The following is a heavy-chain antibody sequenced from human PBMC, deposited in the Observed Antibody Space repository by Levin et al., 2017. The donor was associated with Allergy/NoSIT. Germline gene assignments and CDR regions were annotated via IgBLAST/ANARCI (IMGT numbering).Heavy chain of an antibody. V-gene: IGHV4-59*01. J-gene: IGHJ6*02. D-gene: IGHD1-1*01. Sequence: SETLSLTCSVSDGSISTYYWSWIRQPPGRGLEWIGYISSIGSTNYNPSLRSRATISLDTSKNQFSLTLSSVTAADTAVYYCARDRTITHDSEVWYYGMDVWGPGATVTVSS. CDR3: ARDRTITHDSEVWYYGMDV. CDR1: DGSISTYY. CDR2: ISSIGST.